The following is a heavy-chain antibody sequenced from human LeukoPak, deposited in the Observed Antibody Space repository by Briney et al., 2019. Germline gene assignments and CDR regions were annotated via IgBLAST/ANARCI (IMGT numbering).Heavy chain of an antibody. J-gene: IGHJ3*02. V-gene: IGHV3-48*04. Sequence: PGGSLRLSCAASGFTFSSYAMSWVRQAPGKGLEWVSYISSSSSTIYYADSVKGRFTISRDNAKNSLYLQMNSLRAEDTAVYYCARPVVPAAIPAFDIWGQGTMVTVSS. CDR1: GFTFSSYA. CDR2: ISSSSSTI. CDR3: ARPVVPAAIPAFDI. D-gene: IGHD2-2*01.